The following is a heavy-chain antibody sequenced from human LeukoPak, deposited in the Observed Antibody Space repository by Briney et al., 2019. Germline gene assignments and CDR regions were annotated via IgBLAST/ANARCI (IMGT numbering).Heavy chain of an antibody. CDR3: ARDLYDSSGYYNY. CDR1: GFTFDDYA. CDR2: ISWNSGSI. Sequence: QPGRSLRLSCAVSGFTFDDYAMHWVRQAPGKGLEWVSGISWNSGSIGYADSVKGRFTISRDNAKNSLYLQMNSLRAEDTAVYYCARDLYDSSGYYNYWGQGTLVTVSS. J-gene: IGHJ4*02. V-gene: IGHV3-9*01. D-gene: IGHD3-22*01.